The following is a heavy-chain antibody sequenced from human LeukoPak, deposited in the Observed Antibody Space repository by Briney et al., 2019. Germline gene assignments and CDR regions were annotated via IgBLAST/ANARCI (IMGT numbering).Heavy chain of an antibody. CDR1: GGTFSSYA. V-gene: IGHV1-69*06. J-gene: IGHJ4*02. CDR2: IIPIFGTA. Sequence: GASVKVSCKASGGTFSSYAISWVRQAPGQGLEWMGGIIPIFGTANYAQKFQGRVTITADKSTSTAYMELSSLRSDDTAVYYCARENYYDSSGYYYWELDYWGQGTLVTVSS. D-gene: IGHD3-22*01. CDR3: ARENYYDSSGYYYWELDY.